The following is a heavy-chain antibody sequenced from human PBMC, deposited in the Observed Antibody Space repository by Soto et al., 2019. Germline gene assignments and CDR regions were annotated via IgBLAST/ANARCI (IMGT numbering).Heavy chain of an antibody. J-gene: IGHJ4*02. V-gene: IGHV3-30-3*01. D-gene: IGHD2-2*01. CDR1: GFTFSSYA. Sequence: QVLLVDSGGGVVQPGRSLRLSCAASGFTFSSYAMNWVRQAPGKGLEWVALISHDGINKDYADSVRGRFTISRDSSTNTLYLQMNSLRAADTAVYYCGRCTSTSCHLGSDYWGQGTLVTVSS. CDR3: GRCTSTSCHLGSDY. CDR2: ISHDGINK.